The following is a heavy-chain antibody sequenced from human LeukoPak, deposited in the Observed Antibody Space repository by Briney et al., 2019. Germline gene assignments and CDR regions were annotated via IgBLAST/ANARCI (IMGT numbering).Heavy chain of an antibody. CDR3: ARDRNSPAKYYFDY. J-gene: IGHJ4*02. CDR1: GFTFNAYA. D-gene: IGHD1-14*01. Sequence: PGGSLRLSCAASGFTFNAYAMHWVRQAPGKGLEWVAVVANDGRDKQYADSMKGRFTISGDNSENTLYLQMNTLRAEDTAVYYCARDRNSPAKYYFDYWGQGTLVTVSS. V-gene: IGHV3-30*01. CDR2: VANDGRDK.